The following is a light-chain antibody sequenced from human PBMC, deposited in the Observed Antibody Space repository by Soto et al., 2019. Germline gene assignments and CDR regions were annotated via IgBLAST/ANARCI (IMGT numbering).Light chain of an antibody. CDR2: SNN. CDR3: AVWDDSLNGVV. CDR1: SSNIGSDT. Sequence: QSVLTQPPSASGTPEQRVTISCSGSSSNIGSDTVNWYQQLPGTAPKLLIYSNNYRPSGVPDRFSGSKSGTSASLAISGLQSEDEADYYCAVWDDSLNGVVFGGVTKLTVL. J-gene: IGLJ2*01. V-gene: IGLV1-44*01.